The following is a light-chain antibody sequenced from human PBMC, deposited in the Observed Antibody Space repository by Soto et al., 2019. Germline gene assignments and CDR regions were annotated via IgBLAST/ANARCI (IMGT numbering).Light chain of an antibody. CDR3: SSYTSSSRGV. CDR2: DVS. V-gene: IGLV2-14*01. J-gene: IGLJ2*01. CDR1: SSDVGGYNY. Sequence: QSVLTQPASVSGSPGQSITISCTGTSSDVGGYNYVSWYQQHPGKAPKLMIYDVSNLPSGVSNRFSGSKSGNTASLTISGLQAEDEADYYCSSYTSSSRGVFGGGTQLTVL.